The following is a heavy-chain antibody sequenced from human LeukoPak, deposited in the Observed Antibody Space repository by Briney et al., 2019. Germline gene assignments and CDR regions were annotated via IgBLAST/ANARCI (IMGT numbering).Heavy chain of an antibody. CDR3: AGSILTRIDY. CDR1: GGSISSGDYY. V-gene: IGHV4-30-4*01. Sequence: SETLSLTCTVSGGSISSGDYYWSWIRQPPGKGLEWIGYIYYSGSTYYNPSLKSRVTISVGTSKNQFSLKLSSVTAADTAVYYCAGSILTRIDYWGQGTLVTVSS. D-gene: IGHD3-9*01. J-gene: IGHJ4*02. CDR2: IYYSGST.